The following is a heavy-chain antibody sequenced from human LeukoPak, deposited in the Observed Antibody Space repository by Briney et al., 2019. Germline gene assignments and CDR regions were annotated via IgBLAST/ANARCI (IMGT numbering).Heavy chain of an antibody. Sequence: PGGSLRLSCAVSGFTFSTSAMTWVRQAPGEGLGWGSRISTIGTTYYTDCVKGRFTISRDNSKNTLYLQMTSLRAEDTAVYYCAKDVSTVIYYYGMDVWGQGTTVTVSS. J-gene: IGHJ6*02. D-gene: IGHD2-2*01. CDR1: GFTFSTSA. V-gene: IGHV3-23*01. CDR3: AKDVSTVIYYYGMDV. CDR2: ISTIGTT.